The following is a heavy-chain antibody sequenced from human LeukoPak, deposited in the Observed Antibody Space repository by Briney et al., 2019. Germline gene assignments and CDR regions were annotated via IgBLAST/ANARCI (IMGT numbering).Heavy chain of an antibody. CDR3: ATGHSYGYDY. CDR2: ISGSGGST. J-gene: IGHJ4*02. CDR1: GFTFSSYA. Sequence: GGSLRLSCAASGFTFSSYAMSWVRQAPGKGLEWVSAISGSGGSTYYADSVKGRFTIPRDNSKNTLYLQMNSLRADDSGVYYCATGHSYGYDYWGQGVLVTVSS. D-gene: IGHD5-18*01. V-gene: IGHV3-23*01.